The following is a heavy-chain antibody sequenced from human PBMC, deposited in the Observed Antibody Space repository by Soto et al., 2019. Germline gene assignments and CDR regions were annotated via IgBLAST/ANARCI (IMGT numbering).Heavy chain of an antibody. CDR3: ARHARHPEYSGYDRRGYYYYMDV. Sequence: SSQTLSLTCTVSGGSIGSYYWSWIRQPPGKGLEWIGYIYYSGSTNYNPSLKSRVTISVDTSKNQFSLKLSSVTAADTAVYYCARHARHPEYSGYDRRGYYYYMDVWGKGTTVTVSS. J-gene: IGHJ6*03. CDR2: IYYSGST. CDR1: GGSIGSYY. V-gene: IGHV4-59*08. D-gene: IGHD5-12*01.